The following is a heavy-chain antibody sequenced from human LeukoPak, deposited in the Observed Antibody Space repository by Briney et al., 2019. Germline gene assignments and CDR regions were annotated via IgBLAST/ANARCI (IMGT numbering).Heavy chain of an antibody. CDR1: GGSISSYY. Sequence: PSETLSLTCTVSGGSISSYYWSWIRQPPGKGLEWIGYIYTGGSTNYNPSLKSRVTISVDTSKNQFSLKLSSVTAADTAVYYCARLRGDSSGNWFDPWGQGTLVTVSS. CDR2: IYTGGST. J-gene: IGHJ5*02. D-gene: IGHD3-22*01. CDR3: ARLRGDSSGNWFDP. V-gene: IGHV4-4*09.